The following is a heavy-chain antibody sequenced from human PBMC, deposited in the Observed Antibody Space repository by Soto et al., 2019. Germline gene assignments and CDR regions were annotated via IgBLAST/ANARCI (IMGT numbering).Heavy chain of an antibody. CDR3: AKTIAASTYYFDY. J-gene: IGHJ4*02. D-gene: IGHD6-13*01. CDR1: GFTFSSHA. V-gene: IGHV3-23*01. Sequence: PGGSLRLSCAVSGFTFSSHAMNWVRQAPGKGLEWVSGISGSGGRAYYADSVQGRFTISRDNSKNTLYLQINSPGVEDTAVYYCAKTIAASTYYFDYWGQGTLVTVSS. CDR2: ISGSGGRA.